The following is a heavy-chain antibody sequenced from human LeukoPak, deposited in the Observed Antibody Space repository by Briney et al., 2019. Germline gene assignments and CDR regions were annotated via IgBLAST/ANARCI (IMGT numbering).Heavy chain of an antibody. CDR3: ARDLVVVINGPHLADY. V-gene: IGHV1-69*04. J-gene: IGHJ4*02. CDR2: IIPILGIA. CDR1: GGTFSSYA. D-gene: IGHD3-22*01. Sequence: GASVKVSCKASGGTFSSYAISWVRQAPGQGLEWMGRIIPILGIANYAQKFQGRVTITADKSTSTAYMELRSLRSDDTAVYYCARDLVVVINGPHLADYWGQGTLVTVSS.